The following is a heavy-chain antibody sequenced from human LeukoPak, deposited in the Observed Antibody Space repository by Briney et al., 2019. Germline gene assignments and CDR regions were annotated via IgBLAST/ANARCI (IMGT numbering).Heavy chain of an antibody. J-gene: IGHJ4*02. CDR3: ARGNDRHTPSERGDCSGGSCSTETYYFDY. D-gene: IGHD2-15*01. Sequence: SETLSLTCAVYGGSFSGYYWSWIRQPPGKGLEWIGEINHSGSTNYNPSLKSRVTTSVDTSKNQFSLKLSSVTAADTAVYYCARGNDRHTPSERGDCSGGSCSTETYYFDYWGQGTLVTVSS. V-gene: IGHV4-34*01. CDR2: INHSGST. CDR1: GGSFSGYY.